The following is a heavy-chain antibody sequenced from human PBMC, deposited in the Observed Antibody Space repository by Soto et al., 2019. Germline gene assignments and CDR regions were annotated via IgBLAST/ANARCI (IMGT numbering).Heavy chain of an antibody. V-gene: IGHV3-11*01. D-gene: IGHD2-2*01. J-gene: IGHJ3*02. Sequence: QVQLVESGGGLVKPGGSLRLSCAASGFTFSDYYMSWIRQAPGKGLEWVSYISSSGSTIYYADSVKGRFTISRDNAKNSLYLKMTSRRAEDRAGYYCARDQRPSLLGDAFDIGGKGTMATVSS. CDR3: ARDQRPSLLGDAFDI. CDR2: ISSSGSTI. CDR1: GFTFSDYY.